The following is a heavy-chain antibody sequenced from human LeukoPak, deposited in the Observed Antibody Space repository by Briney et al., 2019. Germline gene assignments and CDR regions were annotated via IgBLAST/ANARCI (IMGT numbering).Heavy chain of an antibody. Sequence: GGSLRLSCAASGFTVSSNYMSWVRQAPGKGLEWVSVIYSGGSTYYADSVKGRFTISRDNAKNSLYLQMNSLRDEDTAVYYCARAGAWEALNCWGQGTLVTVSS. CDR3: ARAGAWEALNC. J-gene: IGHJ4*02. D-gene: IGHD1-26*01. CDR2: IYSGGST. CDR1: GFTVSSNY. V-gene: IGHV3-53*01.